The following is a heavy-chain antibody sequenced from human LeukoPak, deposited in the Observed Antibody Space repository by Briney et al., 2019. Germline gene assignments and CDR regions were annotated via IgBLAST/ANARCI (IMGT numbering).Heavy chain of an antibody. D-gene: IGHD3-22*01. J-gene: IGHJ4*02. CDR3: ASSYYYDSSSYGPFDY. CDR1: GFTFSSYS. CDR2: ISSSSIYT. V-gene: IGHV3-21*01. Sequence: PRGSLTLSCVASGFTFSSYSMNWVRPPPGKGREWVSSISSSSIYTYYADSLKGRFTISRDNAKNSLYLQMNSVRAEDTAVYYCASSYYYDSSSYGPFDYWGQGTLVTVSS.